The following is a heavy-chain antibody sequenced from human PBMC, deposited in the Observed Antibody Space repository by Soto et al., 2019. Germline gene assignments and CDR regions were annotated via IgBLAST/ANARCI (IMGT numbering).Heavy chain of an antibody. CDR1: GFTFSSYW. Sequence: GGSLRLSCAASGFTFSSYWMSWVRQAPGKGLEWVANIKQDGSEKYYVDSVKGRFTISRDNAKNSLYLQMNSLRAEDTAVYYCARATVLPDYYYYYMDVWGKGTTVTVSS. J-gene: IGHJ6*03. V-gene: IGHV3-7*01. CDR3: ARATVLPDYYYYYMDV. CDR2: IKQDGSEK. D-gene: IGHD2-15*01.